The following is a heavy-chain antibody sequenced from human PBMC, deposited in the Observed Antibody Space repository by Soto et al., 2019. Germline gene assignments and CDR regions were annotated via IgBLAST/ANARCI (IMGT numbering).Heavy chain of an antibody. J-gene: IGHJ4*02. D-gene: IGHD4-17*01. Sequence: EVQVLESGGGLIQPGGTLRLSCAASRFIFSSYGMSWVRQAPGKGLEWVSGISGSGGSTWYADSVKGRFTISRDNSKKTLYLQMSSLRVDDTAVYYCAKSPVEYGTFDSWGQGTLVTVSS. V-gene: IGHV3-23*01. CDR1: RFIFSSYG. CDR3: AKSPVEYGTFDS. CDR2: ISGSGGST.